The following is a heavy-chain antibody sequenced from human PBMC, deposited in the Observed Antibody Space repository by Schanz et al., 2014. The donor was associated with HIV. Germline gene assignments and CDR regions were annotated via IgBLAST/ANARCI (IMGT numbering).Heavy chain of an antibody. CDR2: ISYDGSKK. D-gene: IGHD3-22*01. CDR1: GFTFSSYG. J-gene: IGHJ6*02. CDR3: ARDVSYDSSGYYSDYYYGMDV. V-gene: IGHV3-30*19. Sequence: QVQLVESGGGVVQPGRSLRLSCAASGFTFSSYGMHWVRQAPGKGLEWVAVISYDGSKKYYEDSVKGRFTISRDNSKNTLYLQINSLRADDTAVYYCARDVSYDSSGYYSDYYYGMDVWGQGTTVTVSS.